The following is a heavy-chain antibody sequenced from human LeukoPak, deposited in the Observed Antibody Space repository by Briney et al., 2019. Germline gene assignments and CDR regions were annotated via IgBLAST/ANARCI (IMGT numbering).Heavy chain of an antibody. D-gene: IGHD3-22*01. J-gene: IGHJ5*02. CDR1: GYTFTSYA. V-gene: IGHV1-3*01. CDR2: INAGNGNT. CDR3: ARWAVYYDSSGYYGWFDP. Sequence: ASVKVSCKASGYTFTSYAMHWVRQAPGQRLEWMGWINAGNGNTKYSQKLQGRVTMTTDTSTSTAYMELRSLRSDDTAVYYCARWAVYYDSSGYYGWFDPWGQGTLVTVSS.